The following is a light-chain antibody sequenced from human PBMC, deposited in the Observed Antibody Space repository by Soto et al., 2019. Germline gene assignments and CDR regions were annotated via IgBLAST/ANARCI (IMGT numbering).Light chain of an antibody. J-gene: IGLJ2*01. CDR2: LNSDGSH. V-gene: IGLV4-69*01. CDR1: SGHSSNA. Sequence: QSVLTQSPSASASLGASVRFTCTLSSGHSSNAVAWHQQQPEKGPRFLMKLNSDGSHTKGDGIPDRFSGSSSGAERYLTISNLLSEDEAEYYCQTWGTGTVVFGGGTKLTVL. CDR3: QTWGTGTVV.